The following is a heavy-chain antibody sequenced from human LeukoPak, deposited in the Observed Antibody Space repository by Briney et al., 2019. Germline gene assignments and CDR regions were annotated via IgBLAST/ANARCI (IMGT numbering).Heavy chain of an antibody. Sequence: SETLSLTCSVSGYSISSAYYWGWIRQPPGKGLEWIGTMYHSGSTNYNPSLKSRVTISVDTSKNLFSLKLSSVTAADTAVYFCARGFRGDNFDYWGQGTLVTVSS. V-gene: IGHV4-38-2*02. CDR1: GYSISSAYY. D-gene: IGHD7-27*01. J-gene: IGHJ4*02. CDR3: ARGFRGDNFDY. CDR2: MYHSGST.